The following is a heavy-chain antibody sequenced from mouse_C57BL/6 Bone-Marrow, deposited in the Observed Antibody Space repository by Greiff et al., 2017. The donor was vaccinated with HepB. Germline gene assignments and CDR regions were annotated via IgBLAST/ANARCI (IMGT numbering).Heavy chain of an antibody. J-gene: IGHJ2*01. Sequence: QVQLQQPGTELVKPGASVKLSCKASGYTFTSYWMHWVKQRPGQGLEWIGNINPSNGGTNYNEKFKSKATLTVDKSSSTADMQLSSLTSEDSAVYDCARCAYYYGSRGYFDYWGQGTTLTVSS. CDR3: ARCAYYYGSRGYFDY. CDR1: GYTFTSYW. CDR2: INPSNGGT. V-gene: IGHV1-53*01. D-gene: IGHD1-1*01.